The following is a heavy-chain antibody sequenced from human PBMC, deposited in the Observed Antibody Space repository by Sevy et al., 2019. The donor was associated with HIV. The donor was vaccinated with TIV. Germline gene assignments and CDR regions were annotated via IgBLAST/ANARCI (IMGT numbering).Heavy chain of an antibody. CDR3: TTEVQRLAPGFGSLYYYYMDV. Sequence: GGSLRLSCAASGFTFSNAWMSWVRQAPGKGLEWVGRIKSKTDGGTTDYAAPVKGRFTISRDDSKNTLYLQMNSLKTEDTAVYYCTTEVQRLAPGFGSLYYYYMDVWGKGTTVTVSS. V-gene: IGHV3-15*01. CDR2: IKSKTDGGTT. CDR1: GFTFSNAW. D-gene: IGHD6-25*01. J-gene: IGHJ6*03.